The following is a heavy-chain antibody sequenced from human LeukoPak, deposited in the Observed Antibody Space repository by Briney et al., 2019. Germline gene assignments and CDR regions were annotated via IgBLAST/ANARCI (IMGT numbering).Heavy chain of an antibody. CDR2: INHSGST. V-gene: IGHV4-34*01. CDR1: GGSFSGYY. D-gene: IGHD3-9*01. CDR3: ARRRALRYFDWLSGPNARYFDY. J-gene: IGHJ4*02. Sequence: SSETLSLTCAVYGGSFSGYYWSWIRQPPGKGLEWIGEINHSGSTNYNPSLKSRVTISVDTSKNQFSLKLSSVTAADTAVYYCARRRALRYFDWLSGPNARYFDYWGQGTLVTVSS.